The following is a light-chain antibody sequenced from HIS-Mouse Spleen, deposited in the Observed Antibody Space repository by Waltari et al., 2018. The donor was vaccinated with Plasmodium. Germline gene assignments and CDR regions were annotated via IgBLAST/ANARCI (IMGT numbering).Light chain of an antibody. Sequence: SYELTQPPSASVSPGQTARITCSGDALPKKSAYWYQQKSGQAPGLVIYEDSKRPSGIPERFSGSSSGTMATLTISGAQVEDEADYYCYSTDSSGNHRVFGGGTKLTVL. CDR3: YSTDSSGNHRV. CDR1: ALPKKS. J-gene: IGLJ3*02. CDR2: EDS. V-gene: IGLV3-10*01.